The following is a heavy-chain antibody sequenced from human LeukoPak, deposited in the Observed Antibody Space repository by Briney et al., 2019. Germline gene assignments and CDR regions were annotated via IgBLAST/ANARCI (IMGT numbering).Heavy chain of an antibody. CDR2: IYHTGST. CDR1: GGSISSGDYS. J-gene: IGHJ6*02. CDR3: ARGGGGSASHYYYGLDV. Sequence: SETLSLTCAVSGGSISSGDYSWSWIRQPPGKGLEWIGYIYHTGSTYYNPSLKSRVTISVDRSTSQFSLKLSSVTAADTAVYYCARGGGGSASHYYYGLDVWGQGTTVTVSS. V-gene: IGHV4-30-2*01. D-gene: IGHD3-16*01.